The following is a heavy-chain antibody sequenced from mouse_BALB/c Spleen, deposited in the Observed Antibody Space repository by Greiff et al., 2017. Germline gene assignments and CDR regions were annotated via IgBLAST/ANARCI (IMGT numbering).Heavy chain of an antibody. Sequence: QVQLQQPGAELVKPGASVKLSCKASGYTFTSYWMHWVKQRPGQGLEWIGEINPSNGRTNYNEKFKSKATLTVDKSSSTAYMQLCSLTSEDSAVYYCARAYYGNPFAYWGQGTLVTVSA. J-gene: IGHJ3*01. V-gene: IGHV1S81*02. CDR1: GYTFTSYW. CDR3: ARAYYGNPFAY. D-gene: IGHD2-10*01. CDR2: INPSNGRT.